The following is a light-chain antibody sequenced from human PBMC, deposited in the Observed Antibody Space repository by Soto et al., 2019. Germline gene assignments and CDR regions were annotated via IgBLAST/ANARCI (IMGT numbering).Light chain of an antibody. V-gene: IGLV2-23*01. CDR1: SSDVGSYDL. Sequence: QSALTQPDSVSGSPGQSITISCTGTSSDVGSYDLVSWYQQRPGKGPKLIIYEGSKRPSGVSDRFSGSKSGNTASLTISGLQTEDEADYYCCSYADVATYVFGGGTKVTVL. J-gene: IGLJ1*01. CDR2: EGS. CDR3: CSYADVATYV.